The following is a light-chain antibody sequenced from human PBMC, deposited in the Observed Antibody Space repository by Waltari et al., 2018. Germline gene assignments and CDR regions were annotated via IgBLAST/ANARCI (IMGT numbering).Light chain of an antibody. CDR3: NSRDSSGNHVV. J-gene: IGLJ2*01. Sequence: SSELTQDPAVSVALGQTVRITCQGDSLRSYYASWYQQKPGQAPVLVIYGKNNRRSGITDRFSGSRSGNTASLTITGAQAEDEADYYCNSRDSSGNHVVFGGGTKLTVL. V-gene: IGLV3-19*01. CDR2: GKN. CDR1: SLRSYY.